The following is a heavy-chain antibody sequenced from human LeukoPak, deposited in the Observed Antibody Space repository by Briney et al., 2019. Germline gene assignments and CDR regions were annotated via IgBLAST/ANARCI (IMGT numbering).Heavy chain of an antibody. Sequence: SGGSLRLSCPASGFTFSSYSMNWVRQAPGKGLEWVSSISSSSSYIYYADSVKGRFTISRDNAKNSLYLQMNSLRAEDTAVYYCARDPSSRDDYWGQGTLVTVSS. D-gene: IGHD6-19*01. J-gene: IGHJ4*02. V-gene: IGHV3-21*01. CDR1: GFTFSSYS. CDR3: ARDPSSRDDY. CDR2: ISSSSSYI.